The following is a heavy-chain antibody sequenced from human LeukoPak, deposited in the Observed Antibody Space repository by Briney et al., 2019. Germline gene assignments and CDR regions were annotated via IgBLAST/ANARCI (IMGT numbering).Heavy chain of an antibody. Sequence: GASVKLSCKASGYTFTSYDMHWVRQAPGQGLEWMGWISRNSRGTDYAETFLGRVTITRDKSISTAYLEVNRLRSDDTAVYYCARDYYVISGYSRFDPWGQGTLVTVSS. CDR2: ISRNSRGT. CDR1: GYTFTSYD. V-gene: IGHV1-2*02. CDR3: ARDYYVISGYSRFDP. J-gene: IGHJ5*02. D-gene: IGHD3-22*01.